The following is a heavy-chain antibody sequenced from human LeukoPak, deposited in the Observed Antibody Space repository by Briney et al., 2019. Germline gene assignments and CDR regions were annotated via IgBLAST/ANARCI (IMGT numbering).Heavy chain of an antibody. CDR2: IWYDGSNK. Sequence: RSPTLFCAVSGFTFSSYGMHWVGQAPGKGLEWVAVIWYDGSNKYYADSVKGRFTISRDNSKNTLYLQLNSLRAEDTAVYYCARDAYYDSTGLSAFDIWGQAGMAAASS. J-gene: IGHJ3*02. CDR3: ARDAYYDSTGLSAFDI. V-gene: IGHV3-33*01. CDR1: GFTFSSYG. D-gene: IGHD3-22*01.